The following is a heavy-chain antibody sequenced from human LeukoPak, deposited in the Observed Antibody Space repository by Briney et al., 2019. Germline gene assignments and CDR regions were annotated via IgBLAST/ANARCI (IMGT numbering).Heavy chain of an antibody. J-gene: IGHJ4*02. CDR2: ISSSSRTI. V-gene: IGHV3-48*01. Sequence: GGSLRPSCAASGFIFSSFSMNWVRQAPGKGLEWISYISSSSRTIYYADSVKGRFTISRDNAKNSLYLQMNSLRAEDTAVYYCARDLHFRVYDSSIYYPYWGQGTLVTVSS. CDR3: ARDLHFRVYDSSIYYPY. CDR1: GFIFSSFS. D-gene: IGHD3-22*01.